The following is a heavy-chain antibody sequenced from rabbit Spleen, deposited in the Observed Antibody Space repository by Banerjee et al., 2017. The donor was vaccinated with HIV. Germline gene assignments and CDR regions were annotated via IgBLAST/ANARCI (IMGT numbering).Heavy chain of an antibody. Sequence: QEQLEESGGDLVKPEGSLTLTCTASGFSFSSSYWICWVRQAPGKGLEWIACMYAGSTGSTYYATWAKGRFTVSKTSSTTVTLQMTSLTVADTATYFCAREDVGGSVSLWGPGTLVTVS. D-gene: IGHD1-1*01. CDR2: MYAGSTGST. CDR1: GFSFSSSYW. J-gene: IGHJ4*01. CDR3: AREDVGGSVSL. V-gene: IGHV1S45*01.